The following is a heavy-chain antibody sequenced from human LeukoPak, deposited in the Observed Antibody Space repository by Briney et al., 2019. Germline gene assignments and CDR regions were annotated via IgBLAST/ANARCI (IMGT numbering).Heavy chain of an antibody. J-gene: IGHJ3*02. V-gene: IGHV4-38-2*01. D-gene: IGHD3-10*01. CDR3: ARMVRGVITDAFDI. CDR1: GFTFSSYA. CDR2: IYYSGST. Sequence: GSLRLSCAASGFTFSSYAMSWVRQAPGKGLEWIGSIYYSGSTYYNPSLKSRVTISVDTSKNQFSLKLSSVTAADTAVYYCARMVRGVITDAFDIWGQGTMVTVSS.